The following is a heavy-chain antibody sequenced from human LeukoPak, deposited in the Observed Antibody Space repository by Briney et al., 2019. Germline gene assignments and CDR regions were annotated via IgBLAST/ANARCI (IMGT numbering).Heavy chain of an antibody. CDR1: GFTFSSYA. J-gene: IGHJ4*02. CDR2: ISGSGGST. CDR3: TKKLHSNKFHAADDS. Sequence: AGGSLRLSCAASGFTFSSYAMSWVRQAPGRGLEWVSAISGSGGSTYYADSVKGRFTISRDNSKNTLYLQMDSLRAEDTAIYYCTKKLHSNKFHAADDSWGQGTLVTVSS. D-gene: IGHD2-15*01. V-gene: IGHV3-23*01.